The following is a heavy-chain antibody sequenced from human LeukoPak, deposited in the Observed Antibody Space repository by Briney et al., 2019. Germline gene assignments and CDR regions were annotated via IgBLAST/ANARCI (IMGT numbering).Heavy chain of an antibody. CDR3: ARAGGSYYGHAFDI. J-gene: IGHJ3*02. V-gene: IGHV4-39*07. D-gene: IGHD1-26*01. CDR2: GDYSGGT. Sequence: PSETLSLTCTVSSDFFSSVTDYWAWIRQPPGKGLEWIASGDYSGGTYYNPSLKSRVTISVDTSKNQFSLKLSSVTAADTAVYYCARAGGSYYGHAFDIWGQGTMVTVSS. CDR1: SDFFSSVTDY.